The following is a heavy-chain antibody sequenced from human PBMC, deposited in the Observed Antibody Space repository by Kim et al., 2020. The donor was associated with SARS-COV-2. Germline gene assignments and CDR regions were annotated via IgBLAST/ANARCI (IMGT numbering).Heavy chain of an antibody. J-gene: IGHJ3*01. D-gene: IGHD5-12*01. CDR1: GFTFSTYE. V-gene: IGHV3-48*03. Sequence: GGSLRLSCAASGFTFSTYEINWVRQAPGKRLEWLSYISSGGSPIYYPDSVNGRFIISRDNAKNSVYLQLNGLRVEDTAVYYCARHLFLIAATDIPHHAFDLWGRGTLVTVSS. CDR2: ISSGGSPI. CDR3: ARHLFLIAATDIPHHAFDL.